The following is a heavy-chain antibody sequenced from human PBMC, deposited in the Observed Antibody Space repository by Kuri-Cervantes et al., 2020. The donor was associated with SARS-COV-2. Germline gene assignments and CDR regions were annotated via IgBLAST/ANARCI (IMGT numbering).Heavy chain of an antibody. CDR1: GDSISSYY. V-gene: IGHV4-59*01. D-gene: IGHD3-22*01. CDR2: TYYTGST. CDR3: AREGVRYYDSSGYYYDYYYGMDV. J-gene: IGHJ6*02. Sequence: SETLSLTCTVSGDSISSYYWSWIRQPPGKGLEWIGYTYYTGSTNYNPSLKSRVTISVDTSKNQFSLKLSSVTAADTAVYYCAREGVRYYDSSGYYYDYYYGMDVWGQGTTVTVSS.